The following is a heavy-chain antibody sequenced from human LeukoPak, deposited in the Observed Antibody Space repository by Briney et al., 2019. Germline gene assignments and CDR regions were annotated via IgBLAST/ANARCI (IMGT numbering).Heavy chain of an antibody. CDR1: GGSFSGYY. Sequence: SETLSLTCAVYGGSFSGYYWSWIRQHPGRGLEWIGYIYYSGSTYYNPSLKSRVTISVDTSKNQFSLKLSSVTAADTAVYYCARAPAAIDYWGQGTLVTVSS. J-gene: IGHJ4*02. CDR2: IYYSGST. V-gene: IGHV4-31*11. D-gene: IGHD2-2*01. CDR3: ARAPAAIDY.